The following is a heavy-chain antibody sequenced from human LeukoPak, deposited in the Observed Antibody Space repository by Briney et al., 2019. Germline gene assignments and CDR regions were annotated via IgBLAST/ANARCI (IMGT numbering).Heavy chain of an antibody. CDR3: ARLFNYDILTGYYTSRDY. CDR1: GGSISSSSYY. D-gene: IGHD3-9*01. J-gene: IGHJ4*02. CDR2: IYYSGST. Sequence: SETLSLTCTVSGGSISSSSYYWGWIRQPPGKGLEWIGSIYYSGSTYYNPSLKSRVTISVDTSKNQFSLKLSSVTVADTAVYYCARLFNYDILTGYYTSRDYWGQGTLVTVSP. V-gene: IGHV4-39*01.